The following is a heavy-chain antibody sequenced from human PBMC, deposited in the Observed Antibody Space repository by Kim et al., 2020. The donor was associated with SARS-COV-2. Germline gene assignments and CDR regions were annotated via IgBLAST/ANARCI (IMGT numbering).Heavy chain of an antibody. Sequence: ADPTKGRFTISRHNPKTTLYLQMNSLDAEDTDVYYCAKGQPYGSGSHAFDYWGQGTLVTVSS. J-gene: IGHJ4*02. D-gene: IGHD3-10*01. V-gene: IGHV3-23*01. CDR3: AKGQPYGSGSHAFDY.